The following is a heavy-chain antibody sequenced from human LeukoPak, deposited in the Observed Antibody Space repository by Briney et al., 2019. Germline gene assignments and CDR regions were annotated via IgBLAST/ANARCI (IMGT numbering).Heavy chain of an antibody. CDR1: GFTLSSYW. Sequence: GGSLRLSCAASGFTLSSYWMSWVRQAPGKGLEWVANIKQDGSEKYYVDSVKGRFTISRDNAKNSLYLQMNSLRAEDTAVYYCARGRGFGSSMNGPFDYWGQGTLVTVSS. D-gene: IGHD6-13*01. J-gene: IGHJ4*02. CDR3: ARGRGFGSSMNGPFDY. V-gene: IGHV3-7*01. CDR2: IKQDGSEK.